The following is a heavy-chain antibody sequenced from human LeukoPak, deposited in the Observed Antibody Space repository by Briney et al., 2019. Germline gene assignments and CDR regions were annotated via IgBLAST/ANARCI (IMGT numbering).Heavy chain of an antibody. D-gene: IGHD4-11*01. J-gene: IGHJ5*02. Sequence: GGSLRLSCAATGFTFDDYAMHWVRHAPGKGLEWVSGISWNSGRIGYADSVKGRFTISRDNAKNSLYLQMNSLRAEDTALYYCAKDPRGDYGNGADNWFDPWGQGTLVTVSS. V-gene: IGHV3-9*01. CDR2: ISWNSGRI. CDR1: GFTFDDYA. CDR3: AKDPRGDYGNGADNWFDP.